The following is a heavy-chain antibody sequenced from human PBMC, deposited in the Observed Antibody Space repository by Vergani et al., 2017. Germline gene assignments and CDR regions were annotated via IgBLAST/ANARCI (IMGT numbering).Heavy chain of an antibody. Sequence: QVQLVQSGAEVKKPGSSVKVSCKASGGTFSSYAISWVRQAPGQGLEWMGGIIPIFGTANYAQKFQGRVTITADDSTSTAYMELSSLRAEDTAVYYCAREIVEFSGEVLPRFDPGGQGTLVTVSS. J-gene: IGHJ5*02. D-gene: IGHD2-15*01. CDR3: AREIVEFSGEVLPRFDP. CDR1: GGTFSSYA. CDR2: IIPIFGTA. V-gene: IGHV1-69*01.